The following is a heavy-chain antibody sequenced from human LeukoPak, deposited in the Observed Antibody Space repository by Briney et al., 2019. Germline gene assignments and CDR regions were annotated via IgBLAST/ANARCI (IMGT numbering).Heavy chain of an antibody. CDR3: ARVYLERLTAGYFDH. CDR1: GFTFSTYW. J-gene: IGHJ4*02. V-gene: IGHV3-7*04. D-gene: IGHD3-3*01. Sequence: PGGSLRLSCEASGFTFSTYWMNWVRQAPGKGLEWVANIKQNGSEKYYVDSVRGRFTISRDNAKNSLFLQMNSLRDEDSAAYYCARVYLERLTAGYFDHWGQGTWVTVSP. CDR2: IKQNGSEK.